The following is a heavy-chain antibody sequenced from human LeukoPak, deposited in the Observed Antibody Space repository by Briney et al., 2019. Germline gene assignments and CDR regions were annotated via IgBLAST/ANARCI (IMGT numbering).Heavy chain of an antibody. CDR3: AKAHLIVAAGYFDY. V-gene: IGHV3-43*01. J-gene: IGHJ4*02. CDR2: ISWDGGST. D-gene: IGHD6-13*01. Sequence: GGSLRLSCAASGFTFDDYTMHWVRQAPGKGLEWVSLISWDGGSTYYADSVKGRFTISRDDSKNSLYLQMNSLRTEDTALYYCAKAHLIVAAGYFDYWGQGTLVTVSS. CDR1: GFTFDDYT.